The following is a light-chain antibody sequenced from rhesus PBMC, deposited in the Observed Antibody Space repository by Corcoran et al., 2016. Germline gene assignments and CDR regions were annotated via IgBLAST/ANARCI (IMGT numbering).Light chain of an antibody. CDR1: NTDIGTYDY. J-gene: IGLJ2*01. V-gene: IGLV2-23*01. CDR3: CTYAGSDTFL. Sequence: QAALTQPPSVSGSPGQSVTISCTGTNTDIGTYDYVSWYQQHPGKAPKLMIYDVSKRPSGVSDRFSGSKSANTASLTISGLQPEDEADYDCCTYAGSDTFLFGGGTRLTVL. CDR2: DVS.